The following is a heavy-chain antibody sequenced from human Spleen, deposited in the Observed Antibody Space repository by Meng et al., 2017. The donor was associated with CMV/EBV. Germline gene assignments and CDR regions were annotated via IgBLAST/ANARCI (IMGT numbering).Heavy chain of an antibody. CDR2: IYHSGST. Sequence: QGPLRESGPGLVEPSGTLSLTCAVSGGSISSSNWWSWVRQPPGKGLEWIGEIYHSGSTNYNPSLKSRVTISVDKSKNQFSLKLSSVTAADTAVYYCASFPPPGKQWLVTDYWGQGTLVTVAS. CDR1: GGSISSSNW. D-gene: IGHD6-19*01. V-gene: IGHV4-4*02. CDR3: ASFPPPGKQWLVTDY. J-gene: IGHJ4*02.